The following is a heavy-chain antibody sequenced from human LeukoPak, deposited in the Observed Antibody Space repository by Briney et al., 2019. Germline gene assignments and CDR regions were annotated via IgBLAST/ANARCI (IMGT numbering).Heavy chain of an antibody. CDR2: INPSGGST. CDR1: YTINTHY. Sequence: YTINTHYMHWVRQAPGQPLEWMGIINPSGGSTSYAQKFQGRVTMPRDTSTRTVYMELSSLRSQDTVVYYCAREQDSSSAIDYWGQGTLVTVSS. J-gene: IGHJ4*02. CDR3: AREQDSSSAIDY. D-gene: IGHD6-6*01. V-gene: IGHV1-46*02.